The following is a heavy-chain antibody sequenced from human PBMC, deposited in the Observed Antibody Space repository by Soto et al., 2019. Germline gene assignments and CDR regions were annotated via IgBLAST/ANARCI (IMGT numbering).Heavy chain of an antibody. J-gene: IGHJ6*02. D-gene: IGHD3-10*01. CDR1: GGTFSSYA. Sequence: QVQLVQSGAEVKKPGSSVKVSCKASGGTFSSYAISWVRQAPGQGLEWMGGIIPIFGTANYAQKFQGRVTITADESTSTAYMELRSLRSEDTAVYYCASCGSGRDYYYYGMDVWGQGTTVTVSS. CDR2: IIPIFGTA. CDR3: ASCGSGRDYYYYGMDV. V-gene: IGHV1-69*12.